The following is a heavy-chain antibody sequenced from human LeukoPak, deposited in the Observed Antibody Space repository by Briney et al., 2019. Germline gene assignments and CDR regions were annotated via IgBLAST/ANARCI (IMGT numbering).Heavy chain of an antibody. CDR3: ARDVYYDSSGPLSDAFDI. CDR2: ISSSSSYI. J-gene: IGHJ3*02. D-gene: IGHD3-22*01. Sequence: GGSLRLSCAAPGFTFSSYSMNWVRQAPGKGLEWVSSISSSSSYIYYADSVKGRFTISRDNAKNSLYLQMNSLRAEDTAVYYCARDVYYDSSGPLSDAFDIWGQGTMVTVSS. V-gene: IGHV3-21*01. CDR1: GFTFSSYS.